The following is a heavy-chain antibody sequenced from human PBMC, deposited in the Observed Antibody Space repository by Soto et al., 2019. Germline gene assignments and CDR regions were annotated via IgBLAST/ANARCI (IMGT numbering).Heavy chain of an antibody. CDR3: VEGWNDF. V-gene: IGHV3-15*01. D-gene: IGHD1-1*01. CDR1: GFMFSSAW. CDR2: IKSKTDGGAR. Sequence: EVQLVESGGDLVEPGGSLRLSCVTSGFMFSSAWMSWVRQAPGKGLEWVGRIKSKTDGGARAYAAPVNGRFSISRDDSKSTLYLQMNSLRAEDSALYYCVEGWNDFWGQGTLVTVSS. J-gene: IGHJ4*02.